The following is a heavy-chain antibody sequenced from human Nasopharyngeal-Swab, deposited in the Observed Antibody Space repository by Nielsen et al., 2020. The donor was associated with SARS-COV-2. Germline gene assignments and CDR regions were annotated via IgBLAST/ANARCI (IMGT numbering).Heavy chain of an antibody. CDR3: ARDVVGDYDLVGFDP. J-gene: IGHJ5*02. D-gene: IGHD4-17*01. V-gene: IGHV3-48*03. Sequence: GESLKISCAASGFTFSSYEMNWVRQAPGKGLEWVSYISSSGSTIYYADSVKGRFTISRDNAKNSLYLQMNSLRAEDTAVYYCARDVVGDYDLVGFDPWGQGTLVTVSS. CDR1: GFTFSSYE. CDR2: ISSSGSTI.